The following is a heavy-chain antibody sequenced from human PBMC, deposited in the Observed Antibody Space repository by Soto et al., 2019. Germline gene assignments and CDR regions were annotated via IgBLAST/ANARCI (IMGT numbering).Heavy chain of an antibody. V-gene: IGHV3-23*01. D-gene: IGHD6-13*01. CDR3: AKASAAGTGRDV. J-gene: IGHJ6*02. CDR1: GFTFSSYA. Sequence: EVQLLESGGGLVQPGGSLRLSCAASGFTFSSYAMSWVRQAPGKGLEWVSAISGSGGSTYYADSVKGRFTISRDNSKNMLYLQMNSLRAEDTAVYYCAKASAAGTGRDVWGQGTTVTVSS. CDR2: ISGSGGST.